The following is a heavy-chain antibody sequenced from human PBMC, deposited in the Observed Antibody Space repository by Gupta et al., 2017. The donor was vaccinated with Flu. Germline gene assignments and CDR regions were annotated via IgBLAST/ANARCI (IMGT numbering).Heavy chain of an antibody. V-gene: IGHV4-39*01. CDR2: MYFSGNN. CDR1: GDSISSSTSSTYY. J-gene: IGHJ4*02. D-gene: IGHD6-19*01. Sequence: QLQLQESGPGLVKPSETLSLTCPVSGDSISSSTSSTYYWGWIRQPPGKGLGWIGSMYFSGNNHYNPSLKSRVTVSGDTSKNQFSLKLTSVTAADTAVYYCARHGSLVAGIGFWGQGILVIVSS. CDR3: ARHGSLVAGIGF.